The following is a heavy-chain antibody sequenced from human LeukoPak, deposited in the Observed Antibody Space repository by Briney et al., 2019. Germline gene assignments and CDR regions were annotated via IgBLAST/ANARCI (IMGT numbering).Heavy chain of an antibody. V-gene: IGHV4-39*01. CDR2: IYYSGST. CDR1: GGSISSSSYY. CDR3: ARVKYAYYYDSSGYYFDY. Sequence: SETLSLTCTVSGGSISSSSYYWGRIRQPPGKGLEWIGSIYYSGSTYYNPSLKSRVTISVDTSKNQFSLKLSSVTAADTAVYYCARVKYAYYYDSSGYYFDYWGQGTLVTVSS. D-gene: IGHD3-22*01. J-gene: IGHJ4*02.